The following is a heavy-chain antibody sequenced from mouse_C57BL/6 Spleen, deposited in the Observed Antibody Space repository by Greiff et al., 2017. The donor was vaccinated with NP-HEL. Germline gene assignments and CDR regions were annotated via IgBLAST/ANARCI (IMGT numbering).Heavy chain of an antibody. CDR3: TSIYYGNSYAMDY. Sequence: VKLMESGAELVRPGASVTLSCKASGYTFTDYEMHWVKQTPVHGLEWIGAIDPETGGTAYNQKFKGKALLTADKSSSTAYMELRSLTSEDSAVYYCTSIYYGNSYAMDYWGQGTSVTVSS. CDR2: IDPETGGT. J-gene: IGHJ4*01. CDR1: GYTFTDYE. V-gene: IGHV1-15*01. D-gene: IGHD2-1*01.